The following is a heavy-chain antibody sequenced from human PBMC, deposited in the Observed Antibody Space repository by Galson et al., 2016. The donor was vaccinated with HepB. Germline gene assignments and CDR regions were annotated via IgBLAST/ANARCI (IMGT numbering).Heavy chain of an antibody. CDR3: ARHSYDFWSGYYFDP. D-gene: IGHD3-3*01. V-gene: IGHV4-59*08. J-gene: IGHJ5*02. Sequence: ETLSLTCTVSGGSISSYYWSWIRQPPGKGLEWIGYIYYSGSTYYNPSLKSRVTIAVDTSKNQFSLDLTSVTAADTAVYYCARHSYDFWSGYYFDPWGQGTLVTVSS. CDR2: IYYSGST. CDR1: GGSISSYY.